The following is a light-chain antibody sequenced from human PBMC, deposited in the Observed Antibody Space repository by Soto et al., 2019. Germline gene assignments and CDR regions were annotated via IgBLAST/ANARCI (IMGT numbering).Light chain of an antibody. CDR3: QQYNGYPLT. CDR1: QTLRTW. J-gene: IGKJ4*01. CDR2: DVS. Sequence: DLQMTQSPSTLSASVGDSVTITCRASQTLRTWLAWYQQKPGKAPKLLIYDVSILQSGVPSRFSGSGSGTEFTLTISSLQPDDFATYYCQQYNGYPLTFGGGTKVDFK. V-gene: IGKV1-5*01.